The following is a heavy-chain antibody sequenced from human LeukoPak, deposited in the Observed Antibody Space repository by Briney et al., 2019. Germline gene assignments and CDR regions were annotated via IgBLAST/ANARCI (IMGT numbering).Heavy chain of an antibody. CDR2: IYYRGST. CDR1: GGSISGYY. J-gene: IGHJ4*02. CDR3: ARSIAARPYDY. D-gene: IGHD6-6*01. Sequence: SETLSLTCTVSGGSISGYYWSWIRQPPGKGRRWIGYIYYRGSTNYNSSLKSRVTISVDTSKNQFSLKLSSVTAADTAVYYCARSIAARPYDYWGQGTLVTVSS. V-gene: IGHV4-59*08.